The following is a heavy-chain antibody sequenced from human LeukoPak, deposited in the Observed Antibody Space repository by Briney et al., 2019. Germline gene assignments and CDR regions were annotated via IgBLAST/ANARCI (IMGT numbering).Heavy chain of an antibody. Sequence: GGSLRLSCAASGFTFSSYSMNWVRQAPGKGLEWVAFIRFDGSIKYYAESVKGRFTISRDNSKNTLYVLMNSLRDEDTAVYYCAKEGRPPGTDNYSNWLFDDYWGQGTLVTVSS. CDR3: AKEGRPPGTDNYSNWLFDDY. D-gene: IGHD4-11*01. J-gene: IGHJ4*02. CDR1: GFTFSSYS. V-gene: IGHV3-30*02. CDR2: IRFDGSIK.